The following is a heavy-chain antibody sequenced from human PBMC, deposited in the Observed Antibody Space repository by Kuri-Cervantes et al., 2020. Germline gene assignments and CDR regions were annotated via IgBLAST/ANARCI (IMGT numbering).Heavy chain of an antibody. J-gene: IGHJ3*02. CDR1: GGSISSGGYS. CDR2: IYHSGST. V-gene: IGHV4-30-2*01. Sequence: SETLSLTCAVSGGSISSGGYSWSWIRQPPGKGLEWIGYIYHSGSTYYNPSLKSRVTISVDRSKNQFSLKLSSVTAADTAVYYCAREVAGTMGALDIWGQGTVVTVSS. D-gene: IGHD6-19*01. CDR3: AREVAGTMGALDI.